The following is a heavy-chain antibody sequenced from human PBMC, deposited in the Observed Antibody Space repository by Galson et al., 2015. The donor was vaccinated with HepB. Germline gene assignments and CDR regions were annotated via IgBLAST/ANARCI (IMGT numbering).Heavy chain of an antibody. Sequence: SVKVSCKASGYTFTSYYMHWVRQAPGQGLEWMGIINPSGGSTSYAQKFQGRVTMTRDTSTSTVYMELSSLRSEDTAVYYCAREGLNYILDYDILTGSRYFQHWGQGTLVTVSS. CDR3: AREGLNYILDYDILTGSRYFQH. CDR1: GYTFTSYY. V-gene: IGHV1-46*01. CDR2: INPSGGST. J-gene: IGHJ1*01. D-gene: IGHD3-9*01.